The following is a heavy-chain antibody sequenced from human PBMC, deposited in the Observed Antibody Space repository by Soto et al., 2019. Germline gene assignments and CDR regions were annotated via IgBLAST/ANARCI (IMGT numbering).Heavy chain of an antibody. CDR2: INPKSGGT. CDR1: GYSFTDYL. J-gene: IGHJ6*02. D-gene: IGHD2-8*01. Sequence: ASVKVSCKASGYSFTDYLIHWVRQAPGQGLEWLGRINPKSGGTSTAQKFQGWVTMTTDTSISTASMELTRLTSDDTAIYYCARGDSTDCSNGVCSFFYNHDMDVWGQGTTVTVSS. CDR3: ARGDSTDCSNGVCSFFYNHDMDV. V-gene: IGHV1-2*04.